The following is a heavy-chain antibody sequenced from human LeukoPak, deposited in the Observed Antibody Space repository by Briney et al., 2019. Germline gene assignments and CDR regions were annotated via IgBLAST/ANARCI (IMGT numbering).Heavy chain of an antibody. J-gene: IGHJ4*02. CDR1: GFTFSSYW. CDR2: IKQDGSEK. Sequence: GGSLRLSCAASGFTFSSYWMSWVRQAPGKGLEWVANIKQDGSEKYYVDSVKGRFTTSRDNAKNSLYLQMSSLRAEDTAVYYCARGFNPAGYSSGWSTCAYWGQGTLVTVSS. D-gene: IGHD6-19*01. V-gene: IGHV3-7*05. CDR3: ARGFNPAGYSSGWSTCAY.